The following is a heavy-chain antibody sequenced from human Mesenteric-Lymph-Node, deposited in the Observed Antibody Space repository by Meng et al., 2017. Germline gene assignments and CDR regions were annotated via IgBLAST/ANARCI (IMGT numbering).Heavy chain of an antibody. CDR2: IYHGVNI. J-gene: IGHJ5*02. CDR1: GGSFSSGGYY. Sequence: QLQLPESGPGLVQPSQTLSLTCTVSGGSFSSGGYYWSWIRQHPGKGLEWIGYIYHGVNIYYTPSLRSRVTISVDKSRNQFSLKLTSVSAADTAVYYCVRDTRRGGGWFDPWGQGTLVTVSS. D-gene: IGHD3-10*01. CDR3: VRDTRRGGGWFDP. V-gene: IGHV4-31*03.